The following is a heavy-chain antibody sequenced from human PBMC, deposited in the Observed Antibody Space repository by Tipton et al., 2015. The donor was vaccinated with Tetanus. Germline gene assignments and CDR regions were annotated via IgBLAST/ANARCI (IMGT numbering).Heavy chain of an antibody. CDR1: GFTFDDYA. J-gene: IGHJ3*02. D-gene: IGHD4-17*01. Sequence: SLRLSCAASGFTFDDYAMHWVRQAPGKGLEWVSGISWNSGSIGYADSVKGRFTISRDNSKNTLYLQMNSLRAEDTAVYYCAKEDGDYVPDAFDIWGQGTMVTVSS. CDR3: AKEDGDYVPDAFDI. V-gene: IGHV3-9*01. CDR2: ISWNSGSI.